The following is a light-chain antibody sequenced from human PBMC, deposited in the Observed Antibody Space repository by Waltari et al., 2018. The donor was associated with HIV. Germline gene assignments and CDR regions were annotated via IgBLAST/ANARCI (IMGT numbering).Light chain of an antibody. J-gene: IGLJ2*01. CDR2: QDN. Sequence: SYELTQAPSVSVSPGQTARIACRGDELASQHVHWYQMKAGQAPVLLVYQDNERALGIPERISGSKSGTTGTLTITAVQAEDEADYYCQSAGSIGTSVVFGGGTKLTVL. CDR1: ELASQH. CDR3: QSAGSIGTSVV. V-gene: IGLV3-25*03.